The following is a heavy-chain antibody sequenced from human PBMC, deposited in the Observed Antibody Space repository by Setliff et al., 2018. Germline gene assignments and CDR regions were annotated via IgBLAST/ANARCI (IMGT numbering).Heavy chain of an antibody. Sequence: PSETLSLTCTVSGGSIGSSFWNWIRQSPGKGLEWIGYKSNRGDTNSNPSLRSRLTMSVDTSKSQFPLNLTSVTAADTAVYFCARAVDSSGYFPYWYFDLWGRGALVTVSS. V-gene: IGHV4-59*01. CDR1: GGSIGSSF. J-gene: IGHJ2*01. CDR3: ARAVDSSGYFPYWYFDL. CDR2: KSNRGDT. D-gene: IGHD3-22*01.